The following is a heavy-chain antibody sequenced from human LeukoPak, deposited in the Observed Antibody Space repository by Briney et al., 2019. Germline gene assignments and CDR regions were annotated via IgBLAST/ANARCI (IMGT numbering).Heavy chain of an antibody. CDR1: GGSISSYY. J-gene: IGHJ4*02. CDR2: IYYSGGT. CDR3: ARGLRGYSYGN. D-gene: IGHD5-18*01. V-gene: IGHV4-59*01. Sequence: SETLSLTCTVSGGSISSYYWSWMRQPPGKGLEWIGYIYYSGGTNYNPSLKSRVTISVDTSKKQFSLKLSSVTAADTAVYFCARGLRGYSYGNWGQGTLVTVSS.